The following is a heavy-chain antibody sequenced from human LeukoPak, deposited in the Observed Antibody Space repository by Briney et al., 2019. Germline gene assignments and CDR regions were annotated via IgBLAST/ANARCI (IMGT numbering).Heavy chain of an antibody. CDR2: VDGGGGGT. CDR3: ARDYGIDY. V-gene: IGHV3-23*01. Sequence: AGGSLRLSCAASGFTLSSYAMTWVRQAPGRGLEWVSSVDGGGGGTYYADSVKGRFAISRDNAKNSLYLQMNSLRAEGTALYYCARDYGIDYWGQGSLVIVSS. CDR1: GFTLSSYA. D-gene: IGHD3-10*01. J-gene: IGHJ4*02.